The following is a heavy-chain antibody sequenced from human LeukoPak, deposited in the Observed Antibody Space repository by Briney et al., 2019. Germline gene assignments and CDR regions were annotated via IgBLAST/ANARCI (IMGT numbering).Heavy chain of an antibody. CDR1: GFTFSSYA. Sequence: GGSLRLSCAASGFTFSSYAMHWVRQAPGKGLEWVAVISYDGSNKYYADSVKGRFTISRDNSKNTLYLQMNSLRAEDTAVYYCAKAKGDCSSTSCYRYYFDYWGQGTLVTVSS. J-gene: IGHJ4*02. CDR3: AKAKGDCSSTSCYRYYFDY. V-gene: IGHV3-30-3*01. CDR2: ISYDGSNK. D-gene: IGHD2-2*01.